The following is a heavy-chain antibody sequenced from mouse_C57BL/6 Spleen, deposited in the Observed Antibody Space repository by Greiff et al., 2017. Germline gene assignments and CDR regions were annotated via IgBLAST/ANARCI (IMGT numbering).Heavy chain of an antibody. J-gene: IGHJ2*01. CDR2: ISSGGSYT. CDR3: AREDYGNFHFDY. D-gene: IGHD2-1*01. V-gene: IGHV5-6*01. Sequence: EVQLVESGGDLVKPGGSLKLSCAASGFTFSSYGMSWVRQTPDKRLEWVATISSGGSYTYYPDSVKGRFTISRDNAKNTQYLQMSSLKSEDTAMYYCAREDYGNFHFDYWGQGTTLTVSS. CDR1: GFTFSSYG.